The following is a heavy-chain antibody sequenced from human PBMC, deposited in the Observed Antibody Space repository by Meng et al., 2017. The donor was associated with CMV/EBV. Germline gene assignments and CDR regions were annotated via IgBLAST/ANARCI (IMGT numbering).Heavy chain of an antibody. Sequence: LSCSASGFPFSARRMGWVRQAPGKGLEWVSVINDSEDATYYTDSVQGRFTISRDDYKNKVYMQMISLRAEDTAVYFCARTGPSYLDSWGQGTLVTVSS. CDR3: ARTGPSYLDS. V-gene: IGHV3-23*01. J-gene: IGHJ5*02. CDR1: GFPFSARR. D-gene: IGHD1-14*01. CDR2: INDSEDAT.